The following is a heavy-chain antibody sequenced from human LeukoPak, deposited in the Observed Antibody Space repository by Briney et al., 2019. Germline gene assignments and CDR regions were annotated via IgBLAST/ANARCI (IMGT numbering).Heavy chain of an antibody. CDR2: LYYSGTT. D-gene: IGHD4-17*01. Sequence: PSETLSLTCTVSGGSISNYYWNWIRQPPGKGLEWIGYLYYSGTTSYNPSLKSRVTISIDTSKNQFSLNLTFVTAADTAVYYCARGRTLRGGDDYWGQGTLVTVSS. J-gene: IGHJ4*02. CDR3: ARGRTLRGGDDY. V-gene: IGHV4-59*01. CDR1: GGSISNYY.